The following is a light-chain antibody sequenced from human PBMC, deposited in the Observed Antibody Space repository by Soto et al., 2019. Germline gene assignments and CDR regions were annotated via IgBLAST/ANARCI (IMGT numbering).Light chain of an antibody. CDR1: QSVSSSY. Sequence: EIVLTKYPGTLSLSPGERATLSCRASQSVSSSYLAWYQQKPGQAPRLLVYGASSRATGIPDRFSGRGSGTDFTLTISRLKPEDFAVYYCQQYESSPITFGPGTRLEIK. CDR2: GAS. V-gene: IGKV3-20*01. CDR3: QQYESSPIT. J-gene: IGKJ5*01.